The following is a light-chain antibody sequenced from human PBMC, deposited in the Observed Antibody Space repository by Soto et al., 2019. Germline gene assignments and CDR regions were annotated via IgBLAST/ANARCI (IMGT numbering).Light chain of an antibody. CDR3: QQYNYWPRT. Sequence: EVVMTQSPATLSVSPGERATLSCRASQSVSSNLAWYQQKPGQAPRLLIYGASTRATGVPATFSGSGSGTEFTLTISSLQSEDFALYYCQQYNYWPRTFGQGTKVEIK. CDR2: GAS. J-gene: IGKJ1*01. CDR1: QSVSSN. V-gene: IGKV3-15*01.